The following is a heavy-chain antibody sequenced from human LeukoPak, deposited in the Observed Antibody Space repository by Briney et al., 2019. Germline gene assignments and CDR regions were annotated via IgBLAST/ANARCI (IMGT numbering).Heavy chain of an antibody. CDR2: IIPIFGTA. CDR1: GGTFSSYA. V-gene: IGHV1-69*01. D-gene: IGHD6-13*01. Sequence: GSSVKVSCTASGGTFSSYAISWVRQAPGQGLEWMGGIIPIFGTANYAQKFQGRVTITADESTSTAYMELSSLRSEDTAVYYCARDESIAAAGFDYWGQGTLVTVSS. CDR3: ARDESIAAAGFDY. J-gene: IGHJ4*02.